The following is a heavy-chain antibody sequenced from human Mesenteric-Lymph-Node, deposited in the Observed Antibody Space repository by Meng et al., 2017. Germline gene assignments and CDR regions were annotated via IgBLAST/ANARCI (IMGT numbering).Heavy chain of an antibody. V-gene: IGHV3-48*03. CDR3: MRDEQGVYYYGMDD. Sequence: GESLKISCAASGFTFSSYEMNWVRQAPGKGLEWVSYISSSGSTIYYADSVKGRFTITRDNAKNSLYLQMNSLRAEDTAVYYCMRDEQGVYYYGMDDWGQGTTVTVSS. CDR2: ISSSGSTI. J-gene: IGHJ6*02. D-gene: IGHD1/OR15-1a*01. CDR1: GFTFSSYE.